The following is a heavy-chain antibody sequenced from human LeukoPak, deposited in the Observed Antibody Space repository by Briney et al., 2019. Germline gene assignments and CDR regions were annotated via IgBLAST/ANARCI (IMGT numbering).Heavy chain of an antibody. D-gene: IGHD5-12*01. J-gene: IGHJ4*02. CDR2: LKEDGTEE. Sequence: PGGSLRLSCAASGFTFSSFSMSWVRQAPGKGLEWVANLKEDGTEEEYLDSVKGRFTISRDNAKNSLDLQMNSLRAEDTAVYYCARGPRGRLLHWGQGTLVTVSS. CDR3: ARGPRGRLLH. V-gene: IGHV3-7*01. CDR1: GFTFSSFS.